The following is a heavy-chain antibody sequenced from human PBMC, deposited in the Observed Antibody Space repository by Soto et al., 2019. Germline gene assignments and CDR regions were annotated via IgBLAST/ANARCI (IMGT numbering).Heavy chain of an antibody. Sequence: SETLSLTFTVSGGSISSVGYYWSWIRQHPGKGLEWIGYIYYSGTTYYNPSLKSRVTISVDTSKNQFSLKLSSVSAADTALYYCARCSLVVVPAPGFDPWGRGTLVTVSS. CDR2: IYYSGTT. CDR3: ARCSLVVVPAPGFDP. CDR1: GGSISSVGYY. J-gene: IGHJ5*02. V-gene: IGHV4-31*03. D-gene: IGHD2-2*01.